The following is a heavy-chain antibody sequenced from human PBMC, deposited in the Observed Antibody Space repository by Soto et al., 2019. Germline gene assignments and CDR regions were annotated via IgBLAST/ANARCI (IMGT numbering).Heavy chain of an antibody. J-gene: IGHJ5*02. CDR1: GGRLRSNA. D-gene: IGHD2-8*01. CDR3: ASHCTHGVCPNWFDP. V-gene: IGHV1-69*01. CDR2: IIPIFGTA. Sequence: VSWDACGGRLRSNASWWVRQAKGQGLEWMGGIIPIFGTANYAQKFQGRVTITADESTSTAYMELSSLRSEDTAVYYCASHCTHGVCPNWFDPRGQGTLVT.